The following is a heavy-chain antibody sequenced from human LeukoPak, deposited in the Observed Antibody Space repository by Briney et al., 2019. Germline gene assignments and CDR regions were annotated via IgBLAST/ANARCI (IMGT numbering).Heavy chain of an antibody. J-gene: IGHJ6*03. CDR2: INHSGST. CDR3: ARLQQTYYYYYMDV. Sequence: SETLSLTCAVYGGSFSGYYWSWIRQPPGKGLEWIGEINHSGSTNYNPSLKSRVTISVDTSKNQFSLKLSSVTAADTAVYYCARLQQTYYYYYMDVWGKGTTVTISS. V-gene: IGHV4-34*01. D-gene: IGHD6-13*01. CDR1: GGSFSGYY.